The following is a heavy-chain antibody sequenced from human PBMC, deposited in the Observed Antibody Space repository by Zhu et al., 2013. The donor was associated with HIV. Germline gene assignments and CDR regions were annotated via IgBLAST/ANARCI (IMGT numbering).Heavy chain of an antibody. CDR1: GFIFTNYG. CDR3: VRVVGSTDWFDP. CDR2: ISAYNGHT. Sequence: QVQLVQSGTEVKKPGASVKVSCKASGFIFTNYGLSWVRQAPGQGLEWMGWISAYNGHTIYAQKFQDRVTMTTDTSTTTAYMDLRSLRSDDTAVYYCVRVVGSTDWFDPWGQGTLVTVSS. J-gene: IGHJ5*02. V-gene: IGHV1-18*01. D-gene: IGHD4-4*01.